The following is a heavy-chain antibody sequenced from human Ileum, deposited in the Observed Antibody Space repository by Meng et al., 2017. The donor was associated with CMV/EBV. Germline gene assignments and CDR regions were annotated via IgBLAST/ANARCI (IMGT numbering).Heavy chain of an antibody. J-gene: IGHJ5*02. CDR2: IHGGGGK. Sequence: TTLKESGPTLVKPTQTPTLTCTFSGFSLTTNVESVGWIRQPPGKALEWLALIHGGGGKQHSPSLQSRLTATRDTSKNQVVLTMTNMDPVDTATYYCVHRYSSSSGQVSWGQGTLVTVSS. CDR1: GFSLTTNVES. D-gene: IGHD6-6*01. CDR3: VHRYSSSSGQVS. V-gene: IGHV2-5*02.